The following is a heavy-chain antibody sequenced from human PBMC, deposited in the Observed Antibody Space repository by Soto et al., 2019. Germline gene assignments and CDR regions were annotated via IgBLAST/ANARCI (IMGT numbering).Heavy chain of an antibody. J-gene: IGHJ4*02. CDR3: ARVLRLTATGGDCYYFDY. V-gene: IGHV4-31*03. D-gene: IGHD2-21*02. Sequence: QVQLQESGPGLVKPSQTLSLTCTVSGGSISSGGYYWSWIRQHPGKGLEWIGYIYYDGSTYYNPSLKSRVTISVDTSKNPFSLKLSSVTAADTAVYYCARVLRLTATGGDCYYFDYWGQGTLVTVSS. CDR2: IYYDGST. CDR1: GGSISSGGYY.